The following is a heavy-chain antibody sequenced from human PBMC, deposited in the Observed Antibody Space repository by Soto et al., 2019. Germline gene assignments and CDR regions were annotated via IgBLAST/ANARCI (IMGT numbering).Heavy chain of an antibody. D-gene: IGHD6-19*01. CDR2: IIPIFGTA. CDR3: ARKSPSVAGSGHWFDP. V-gene: IGHV1-69*13. Sequence: ASVKVSCKASGCTFSIYAISWVRQAPGQGLEWMGGIIPIFGTANYAQKFPGRVTITADESKSTDYMELSSLRSEDTAVYYCARKSPSVAGSGHWFDPWGQGTPITSPQ. CDR1: GCTFSIYA. J-gene: IGHJ5*02.